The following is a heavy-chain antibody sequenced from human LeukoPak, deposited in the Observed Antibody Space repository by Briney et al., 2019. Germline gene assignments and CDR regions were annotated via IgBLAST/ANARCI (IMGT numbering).Heavy chain of an antibody. J-gene: IGHJ6*03. V-gene: IGHV3-11*01. CDR3: ARDAYTTLRKRGGYYYYYMDV. CDR2: ISSSGSTI. D-gene: IGHD1-1*01. CDR1: GFTFSDYY. Sequence: GGSLRLSCAASGFTFSDYYMSWIRQAPGKGLEWVSYISSSGSTIYYADSVKGRFTISRDNAKNSLYLQMNSLRAEDTAVYYCARDAYTTLRKRGGYYYYYMDVWGKGTTVTISS.